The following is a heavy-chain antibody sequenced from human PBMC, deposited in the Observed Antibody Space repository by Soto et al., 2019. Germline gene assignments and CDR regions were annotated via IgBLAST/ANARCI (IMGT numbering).Heavy chain of an antibody. J-gene: IGHJ4*02. V-gene: IGHV1-69*13. CDR2: IIPIFGTA. CDR3: NLVVTATLDYFEY. CDR1: GGTFSSYA. D-gene: IGHD2-21*02. Sequence: ASVKVSCKASGGTFSSYAISWVRQAPVQGLEWMRGIIPIFGTANYAQKFQGRVTITADESTSTAYMELSSLRSEDTAVYYCNLVVTATLDYFEYWGQGTLVTVSS.